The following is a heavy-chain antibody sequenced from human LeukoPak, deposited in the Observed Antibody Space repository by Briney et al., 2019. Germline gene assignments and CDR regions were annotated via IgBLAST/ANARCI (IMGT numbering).Heavy chain of an antibody. CDR1: GFTFSSYA. CDR2: ISGSGGST. CDR3: AKASKYYYDSSGYYFG. Sequence: PGGSLRLSCAASGFTFSSYAMTWVRQAPGKGLEWVSAISGSGGSTYYADSVKGRFTISRDNSKNTLYLQVNSLRAEDTAVYYCAKASKYYYDSSGYYFGGGRGTLVTVSS. V-gene: IGHV3-23*01. J-gene: IGHJ4*02. D-gene: IGHD3-22*01.